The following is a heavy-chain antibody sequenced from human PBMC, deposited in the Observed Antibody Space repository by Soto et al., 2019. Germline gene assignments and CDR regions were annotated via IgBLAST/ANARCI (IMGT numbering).Heavy chain of an antibody. D-gene: IGHD3-3*02. J-gene: IGHJ4*02. Sequence: QVQLVESGGGLVKPGGSLRLSCAASGFTFNDYYMTWIRQAPGTGLEWVSYISSTGSYTKYADSVKGRFTISRDNAKNSLYLQMDSLRDEDTGIYSCARDPSIRSPPDYWGRGTQVTVSS. CDR2: ISSTGSYT. CDR3: ARDPSIRSPPDY. V-gene: IGHV3-11*05. CDR1: GFTFNDYY.